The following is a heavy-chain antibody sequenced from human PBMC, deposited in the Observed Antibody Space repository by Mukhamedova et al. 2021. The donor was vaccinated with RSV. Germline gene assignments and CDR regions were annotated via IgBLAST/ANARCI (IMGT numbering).Heavy chain of an antibody. Sequence: GRGLEWIGSMDSSGTTHYNPSFKSRVTMSLDKSKNQFSLKVGAVTAADTGVYFCARDQVGGTSLSYYYYMDVWGQGTTVTVSS. D-gene: IGHD1-26*01. J-gene: IGHJ6*02. V-gene: IGHV4-38-2*02. CDR2: MDSSGTT. CDR3: ARDQVGGTSLSYYYYMDV.